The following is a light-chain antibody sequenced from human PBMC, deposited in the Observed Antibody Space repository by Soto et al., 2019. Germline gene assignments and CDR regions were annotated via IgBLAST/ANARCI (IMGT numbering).Light chain of an antibody. J-gene: IGLJ3*02. Sequence: QHVLTQSPSASASLGASVKLTCTLSSGHSSYAIAWHQQQPEKGPRYLMKLNSDGSHSKGDGIPDRFSGSSSGAERYLTISSLQSEDEADYYCQTWGTGIQGVFGGGTQLTVL. CDR1: SGHSSYA. CDR2: LNSDGSH. V-gene: IGLV4-69*01. CDR3: QTWGTGIQGV.